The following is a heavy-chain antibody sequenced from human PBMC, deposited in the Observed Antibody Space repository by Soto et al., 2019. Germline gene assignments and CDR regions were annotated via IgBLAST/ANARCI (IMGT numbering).Heavy chain of an antibody. V-gene: IGHV3-23*01. CDR2: ISGSGGSA. D-gene: IGHD1-26*01. CDR1: GFTFSSYA. CDR3: AKDPRGSYFSSP. J-gene: IGHJ5*02. Sequence: GGSLRLSCAASGFTFSSYAMTWVRQAPGKGLEWVSGISGSGGSAYYADSVKGRFTISRDNSKNTLYLQMNSLRAEDTALYYCAKDPRGSYFSSPWGQGTLVTVSS.